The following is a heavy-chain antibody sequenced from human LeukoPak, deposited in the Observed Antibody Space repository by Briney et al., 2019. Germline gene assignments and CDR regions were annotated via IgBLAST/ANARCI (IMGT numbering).Heavy chain of an antibody. Sequence: SETLSLTCAVSGGSISSSNWWSWVRQPPGKGLEWIGEIYHSGSTNYNPSLKSRVTISVDTSKNQFSLKLSSVTAADTAVYYCARARSGKWGFDYWGQGTLVTVSS. V-gene: IGHV4-4*02. CDR1: GGSISSSNW. D-gene: IGHD1-26*01. J-gene: IGHJ4*02. CDR2: IYHSGST. CDR3: ARARSGKWGFDY.